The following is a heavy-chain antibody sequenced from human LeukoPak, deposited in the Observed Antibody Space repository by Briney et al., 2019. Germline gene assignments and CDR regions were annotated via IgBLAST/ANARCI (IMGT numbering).Heavy chain of an antibody. Sequence: GGSLRLSCAASGFTFSSYGMHWFRQAPGKGLEWVGFIRSKAYGGTTEYAASVKGRFTISRDDSKSIAYLQMNSLKTEDTAVYYCTRDRQDYGDYVPNYWGQGTLVTVSS. CDR1: GFTFSSYG. CDR2: IRSKAYGGTT. CDR3: TRDRQDYGDYVPNY. D-gene: IGHD4-17*01. J-gene: IGHJ4*02. V-gene: IGHV3-49*03.